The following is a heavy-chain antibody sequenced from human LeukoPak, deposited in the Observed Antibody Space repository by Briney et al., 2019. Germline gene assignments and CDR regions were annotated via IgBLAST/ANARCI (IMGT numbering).Heavy chain of an antibody. D-gene: IGHD2-2*01. CDR2: INPNSGGT. J-gene: IGHJ6*03. V-gene: IGHV1-2*02. CDR1: GYAFTGYY. Sequence: ASVKVSCKASGYAFTGYYMHWVRQAPGQGLEWMGRINPNSGGTNYAQKFQGRVTMTRDTSISTAYMELSRLRSDDTAVYYCARGYCSSTSCSLYYYYYYMDVWGKGTTVTVSS. CDR3: ARGYCSSTSCSLYYYYYYMDV.